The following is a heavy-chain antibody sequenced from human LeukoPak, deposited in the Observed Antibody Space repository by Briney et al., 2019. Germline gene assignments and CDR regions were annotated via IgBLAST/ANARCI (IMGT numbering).Heavy chain of an antibody. CDR1: GYTFTGYY. V-gene: IGHV1-2*02. Sequence: ASVKVSCKASGYTFTGYYMHWVRQAPGQGLEWMGWINPNSGGTNYAQKFQGRVTMTRDTSISTAYVELSSLRSEDTAVYYCARGLGVPWGYYMDVWGKGTTVTVSS. D-gene: IGHD3-10*01. CDR3: ARGLGVPWGYYMDV. J-gene: IGHJ6*03. CDR2: INPNSGGT.